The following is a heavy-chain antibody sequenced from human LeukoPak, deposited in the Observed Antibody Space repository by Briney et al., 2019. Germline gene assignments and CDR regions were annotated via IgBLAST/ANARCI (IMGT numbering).Heavy chain of an antibody. CDR3: ARATPLRYYDFWSGTRWFDP. D-gene: IGHD3-3*01. CDR2: INPNSGGT. CDR1: GYTFTGYY. Sequence: ASVKVSCKASGYTFTGYYMHWVRQAPGQGLEWMGWINPNSGGTNYAQKFQGRVTMTRDTSISTAYMELSRLRSDDTAVYYCARATPLRYYDFWSGTRWFDPWGRGTLVTVSS. J-gene: IGHJ5*02. V-gene: IGHV1-2*02.